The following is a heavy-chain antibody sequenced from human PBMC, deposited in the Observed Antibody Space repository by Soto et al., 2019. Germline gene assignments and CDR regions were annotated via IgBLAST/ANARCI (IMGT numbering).Heavy chain of an antibody. CDR2: IYYSGRT. V-gene: IGHV4-31*03. D-gene: IGHD4-17*01. CDR3: ARVDQTDYGDYN. CDR1: GGSISSGGYY. J-gene: IGHJ4*02. Sequence: SETLSLTCTVSGGSISSGGYYWSWIRQHPGKGLEWIGYIYYSGRTYYNPSLNSRVTISVDTSKNQFSLKLSSVTAADTAVYYCARVDQTDYGDYNWGQGTLVTVSS.